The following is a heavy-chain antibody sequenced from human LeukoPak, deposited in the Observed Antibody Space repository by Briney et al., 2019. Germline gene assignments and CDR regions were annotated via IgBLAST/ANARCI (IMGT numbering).Heavy chain of an antibody. Sequence: PGTSLRLSCVASGLTFGNYGMNWVRQAPGKGLEWVSSIGGGGYTTYHADSVRGRFTISRDNSKNSMYLQMSSLRAEDTAIYYCAEVESSYCRIWGQGTLVTVSS. D-gene: IGHD3-10*01. CDR2: IGGGGYTT. CDR1: GLTFGNYG. J-gene: IGHJ4*02. V-gene: IGHV3-23*01. CDR3: AEVESSYCRI.